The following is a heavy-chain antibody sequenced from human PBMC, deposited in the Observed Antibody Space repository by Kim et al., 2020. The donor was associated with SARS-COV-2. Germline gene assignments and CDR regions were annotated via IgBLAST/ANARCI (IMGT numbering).Heavy chain of an antibody. V-gene: IGHV4-31*03. J-gene: IGHJ6*02. Sequence: SETLSLTCTVSGGSISSGGYYWSWIRQHPGKGLEWIGYIYYSGSTYYNPSLKSRVTISVDTSKNQFSLKLSSVTAADTAVYYCARASRSRMDVWGQGTTVTVSS. CDR2: IYYSGST. CDR1: GGSISSGGYY. CDR3: ARASRSRMDV. D-gene: IGHD2-15*01.